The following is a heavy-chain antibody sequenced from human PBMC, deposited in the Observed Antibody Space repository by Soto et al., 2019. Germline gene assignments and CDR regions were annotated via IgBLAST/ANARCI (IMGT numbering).Heavy chain of an antibody. J-gene: IGHJ4*02. V-gene: IGHV4-59*08. Sequence: SETLSLTCTVSGGSISDYYWSWFRQAPGKGLDWIGYVYYSGTTNYNPSLQSRVTMSVDTSKNQFSLKLSSVTAADTAVYYCARQAIDWGQGTLVNVSS. CDR2: VYYSGTT. CDR3: ARQAID. CDR1: GGSISDYY.